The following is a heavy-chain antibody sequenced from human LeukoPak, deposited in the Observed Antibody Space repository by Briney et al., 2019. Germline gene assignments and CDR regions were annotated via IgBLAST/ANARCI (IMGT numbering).Heavy chain of an antibody. V-gene: IGHV4-30-2*01. CDR3: ARTSIAARRANAFDI. Sequence: SQTLSLTCTVSVGSISNGCYSWSWIRQPPGKGLEWIGYIYHSGSTYYNPSLKSRVTMSVDRSKNQFSLKLSSVTAADTAVYYCARTSIAARRANAFDIWGLGTMVTVSS. CDR2: IYHSGST. J-gene: IGHJ3*02. D-gene: IGHD6-6*01. CDR1: VGSISNGCYS.